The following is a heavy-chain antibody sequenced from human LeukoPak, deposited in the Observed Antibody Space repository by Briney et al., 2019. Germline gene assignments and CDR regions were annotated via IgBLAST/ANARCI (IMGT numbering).Heavy chain of an antibody. CDR1: GGSISSGSYY. D-gene: IGHD6-19*01. V-gene: IGHV4-61*02. CDR2: IYTSGST. CDR3: ARYLIAVAGKSYFDY. J-gene: IGHJ4*02. Sequence: PSQTLSLTCTVSGGSISSGSYYWSWIRQPAGKGLEWIGRIYTSGSTNYNPSLKSRATISVDTSKNQFSPKLSSVTAADTAVCYCARYLIAVAGKSYFDYWGQGTLVTVSS.